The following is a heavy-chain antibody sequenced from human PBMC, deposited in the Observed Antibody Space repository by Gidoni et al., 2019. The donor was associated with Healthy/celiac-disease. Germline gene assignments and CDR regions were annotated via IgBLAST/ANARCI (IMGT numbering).Heavy chain of an antibody. V-gene: IGHV3-23*01. CDR1: GFPFSSYA. CDR3: AKDFPGVWFPVKDGMDV. Sequence: EVQLLESGGGLVQPGGSLRLSCAASGFPFSSYAMSWVRQAPGKGLEWVSAISGSGGSTYYADSVKGRFTISRDNSKNTLYLQMNSLRAEDTAVYYCAKDFPGVWFPVKDGMDVWGQGTTVTVSS. D-gene: IGHD3-10*01. CDR2: ISGSGGST. J-gene: IGHJ6*02.